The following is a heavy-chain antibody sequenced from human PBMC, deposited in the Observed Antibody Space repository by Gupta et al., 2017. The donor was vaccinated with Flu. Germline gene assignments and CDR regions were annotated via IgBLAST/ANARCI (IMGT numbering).Heavy chain of an antibody. CDR3: AKDTVSGSYSSYYYGMDV. V-gene: IGHV3-9*01. J-gene: IGHJ6*02. D-gene: IGHD1-26*01. Sequence: HWVRQAPGKGLEWVSGISWNSGSIGYADSVKGRFTISRDNAKNSLYLQMNSLRAEDTALYYCAKDTVSGSYSSYYYGMDVWGQGTTVTVSS. CDR2: ISWNSGSI.